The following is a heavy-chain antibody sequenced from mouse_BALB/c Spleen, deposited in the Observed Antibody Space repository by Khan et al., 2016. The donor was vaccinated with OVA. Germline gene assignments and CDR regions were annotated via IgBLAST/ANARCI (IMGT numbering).Heavy chain of an antibody. V-gene: IGHV1-39*01. CDR1: GYSFTGYK. Sequence: VQLKESGPELEKPGASVKISCKASGYSFTGYKMNWVKQRNGKSLEWIGNIDPYYGGTNYNQKFKGKATLTVDTSSSTAYMQLKSLTSEDAAVYDCARNYDGSTSLAYWGQGTLVTVSA. J-gene: IGHJ3*01. CDR2: IDPYYGGT. D-gene: IGHD1-1*01. CDR3: ARNYDGSTSLAY.